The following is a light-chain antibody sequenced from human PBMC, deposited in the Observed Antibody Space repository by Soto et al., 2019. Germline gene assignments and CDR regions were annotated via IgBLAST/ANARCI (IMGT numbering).Light chain of an antibody. CDR1: QSVNSN. V-gene: IGKV3-15*01. J-gene: IGKJ1*01. Sequence: EIVMTQSPATLSVSPCEGATLSCRASQSVNSNLAWYQQKPGQAPRLPIYGASTRATGLPARFSGSGSGTEFTLTISSLQSEDFAVYYCQQYNNWRTFGQGTKVDNK. CDR2: GAS. CDR3: QQYNNWRT.